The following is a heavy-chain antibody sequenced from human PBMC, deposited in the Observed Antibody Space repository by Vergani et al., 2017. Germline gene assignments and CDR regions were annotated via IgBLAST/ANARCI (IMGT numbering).Heavy chain of an antibody. J-gene: IGHJ1*01. D-gene: IGHD2-2*01. CDR1: GFTSSYYG. CDR2: ISYDGTQK. V-gene: IGHV3-30*03. Sequence: QVHLVESGGGVVQPGRSLRLLRVVSGFTSSYYGMHWVRQAPGKGLEWVAVISYDGTQKYYADSVKGRFTISRDNSKSTLYLQMNSLRTEDTAVYYCATKSCSTPGCQIGYFREWGQGTLVTVSS. CDR3: ATKSCSTPGCQIGYFRE.